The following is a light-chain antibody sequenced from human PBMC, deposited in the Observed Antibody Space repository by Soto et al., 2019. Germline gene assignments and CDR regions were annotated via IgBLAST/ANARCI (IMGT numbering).Light chain of an antibody. V-gene: IGLV2-8*01. CDR2: GVS. CDR1: SSDVGGYDY. CDR3: SSYAGTNTYVL. J-gene: IGLJ2*01. Sequence: QSALTQPPSASGSPGQSVTISCTGTSSDVGGYDYVSWYQQHPGKAPKLMIYGVSKRPSGVPDRFSGSKSGNTASLTVSGLQAEDEADYYCSSYAGTNTYVLFGGGTQVTFL.